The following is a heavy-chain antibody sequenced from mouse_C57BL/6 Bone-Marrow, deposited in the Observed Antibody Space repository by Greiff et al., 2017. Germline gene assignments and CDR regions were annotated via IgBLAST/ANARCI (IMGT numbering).Heavy chain of an antibody. CDR2: ISSGGSYT. J-gene: IGHJ4*01. Sequence: EVMLVASGGDLVKPGGSLKLSCAASGFTFSSYGMSWVRQTQDKRLEWVATISSGGSYTYYPDSVKGRFTISRDNATNTLYLQMSSLKSEDTAMYYCARHRSMDSWGQGTSVPVSS. CDR3: ARHRSMDS. V-gene: IGHV5-6*01. CDR1: GFTFSSYG.